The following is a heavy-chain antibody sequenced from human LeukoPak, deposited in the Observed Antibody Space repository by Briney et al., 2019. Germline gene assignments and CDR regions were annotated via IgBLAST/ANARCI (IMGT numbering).Heavy chain of an antibody. CDR3: ARKRTAQWLIDFDY. Sequence: ASVKVSFKASGYTFTGHYMHWVRQAPGQGLEWMGWINPNSGGTNYAQKFQGRVTMTRDTSISTAYMELSRLRSDDTAVYYCARKRTAQWLIDFDYWGQGTLVTVSS. J-gene: IGHJ4*02. CDR2: INPNSGGT. D-gene: IGHD6-19*01. CDR1: GYTFTGHY. V-gene: IGHV1-2*02.